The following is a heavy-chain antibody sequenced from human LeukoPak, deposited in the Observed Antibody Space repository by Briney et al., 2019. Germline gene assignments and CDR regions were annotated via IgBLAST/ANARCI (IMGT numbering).Heavy chain of an antibody. D-gene: IGHD6-19*01. V-gene: IGHV3-23*01. CDR3: AKDRRTDYRGAWY. J-gene: IGHJ4*02. CDR1: GFTFSGFA. CDR2: IGSDSKT. Sequence: GGSLRLSCAASGFTFSGFAMTWVRQAPGKGLEWVSSIGSDSKTHYSESVKGRFAISRDNSKNTLYLQMNSLRAGDTAVYYCAKDRRTDYRGAWYWGQGTLVTVSS.